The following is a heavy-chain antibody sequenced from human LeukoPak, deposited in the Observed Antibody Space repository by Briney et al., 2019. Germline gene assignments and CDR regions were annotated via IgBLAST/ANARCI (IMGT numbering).Heavy chain of an antibody. D-gene: IGHD3-22*01. CDR2: IIPIFGTA. CDR1: GGTFSSYA. J-gene: IGHJ4*02. V-gene: IGHV1-69*05. Sequence: SVKVSCKASGGTFSSYAISWVRQAPGQGLEWMGGIIPIFGTANYAQKFQGRATITTDESTSTAYMELSSLRSEDTAVYYCASGEAQYYHESSGLLELWGQGTLVTVSS. CDR3: ASGEAQYYHESSGLLEL.